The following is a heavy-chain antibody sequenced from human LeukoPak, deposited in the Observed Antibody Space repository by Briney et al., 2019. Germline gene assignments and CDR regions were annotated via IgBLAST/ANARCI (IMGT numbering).Heavy chain of an antibody. CDR2: INHSGST. Sequence: SSETLSLTCAVYGGFFSGYYCSWIRQPPGKGLEWIGEINHSGSTNYNPSLKSRVTISVDTSKNQFSLKLSSVTAADTAVYYCARVWSRTYDFWSGYPNHMDVWGKGTTVTVSS. D-gene: IGHD3-3*01. CDR3: ARVWSRTYDFWSGYPNHMDV. CDR1: GGFFSGYY. V-gene: IGHV4-34*01. J-gene: IGHJ6*03.